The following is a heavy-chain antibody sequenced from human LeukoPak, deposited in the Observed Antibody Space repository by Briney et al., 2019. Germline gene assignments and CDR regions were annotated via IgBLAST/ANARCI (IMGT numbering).Heavy chain of an antibody. J-gene: IGHJ3*02. V-gene: IGHV4-61*02. Sequence: SETLSLTFTVSGGSISSGSYYWSWIRQPAGKGLEWIGRIYTSGSTNYNPSLKSRVTISVDTSKNQFSLKLSSVTAADTAVYYCARDAPSDYDFWSEDRRAFDIWGQGTMVTVSS. CDR1: GGSISSGSYY. D-gene: IGHD3-3*01. CDR2: IYTSGST. CDR3: ARDAPSDYDFWSEDRRAFDI.